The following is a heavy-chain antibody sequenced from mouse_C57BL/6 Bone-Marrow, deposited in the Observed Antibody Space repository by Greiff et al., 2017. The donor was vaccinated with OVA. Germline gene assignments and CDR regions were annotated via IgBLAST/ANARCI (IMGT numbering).Heavy chain of an antibody. V-gene: IGHV5-15*04. J-gene: IGHJ4*01. Sequence: EVMLVESGGGLVQPGGSLKLSCAASGFTFSDYGMAWVRQAPRKGPEWVAFISNLAYSIYYADTVTGRFTISRENAKNTLYLEMSSLRSEDTAMYYCARPVTTVVGGLDYYAMDYWGQGTSVTVSS. CDR3: ARPVTTVVGGLDYYAMDY. CDR2: ISNLAYSI. CDR1: GFTFSDYG. D-gene: IGHD1-1*01.